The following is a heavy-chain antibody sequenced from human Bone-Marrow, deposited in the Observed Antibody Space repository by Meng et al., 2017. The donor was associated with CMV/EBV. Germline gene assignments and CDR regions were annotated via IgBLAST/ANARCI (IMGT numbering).Heavy chain of an antibody. Sequence: GGSLRLSCAASGFTFSSYWMSWVRQAPGKGLEWVANIKQDGSEKYYVDSVKGRFTISRDNAKNSLYLQMNSLRAEDTAVYYCARYDFWSGYPAAYYYGMDVWGQATTVTVSS. D-gene: IGHD3-3*01. CDR1: GFTFSSYW. J-gene: IGHJ6*02. CDR2: IKQDGSEK. CDR3: ARYDFWSGYPAAYYYGMDV. V-gene: IGHV3-7*01.